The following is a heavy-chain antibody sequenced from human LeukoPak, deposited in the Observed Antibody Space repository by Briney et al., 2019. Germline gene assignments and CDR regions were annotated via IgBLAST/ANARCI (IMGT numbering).Heavy chain of an antibody. D-gene: IGHD5-12*01. V-gene: IGHV1-18*01. J-gene: IGHJ4*02. CDR2: ISAYNGNT. Sequence: ASVKVSCKASGYTFTSYGISWVRQAPGQGLEWMGWISAYNGNTNYAQKLQGRVTMTTDTSTSTAYMELSSLRSEDTAVYYCAKRGYSGDLGYFDYWGQGTLVTVSS. CDR3: AKRGYSGDLGYFDY. CDR1: GYTFTSYG.